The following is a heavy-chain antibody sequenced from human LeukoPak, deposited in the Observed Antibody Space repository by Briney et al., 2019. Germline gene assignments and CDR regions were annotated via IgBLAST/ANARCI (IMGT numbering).Heavy chain of an antibody. Sequence: GGSLRLSCAVSGFTFRDYAMNWVRQAPGKGREWVSAITADGGSTNYTIHVKGRFIISSDTPRKTPYMQMNNVRAEDTAVYFCARVWIRDYMDVWGEGNTVTVSS. D-gene: IGHD1-1*01. CDR1: GFTFRDYA. CDR2: ITADGGST. V-gene: IGHV3-23*01. CDR3: ARVWIRDYMDV. J-gene: IGHJ6*03.